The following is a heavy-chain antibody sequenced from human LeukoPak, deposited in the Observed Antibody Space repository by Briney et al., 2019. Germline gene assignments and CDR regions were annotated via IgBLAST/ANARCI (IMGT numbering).Heavy chain of an antibody. D-gene: IGHD6-19*01. CDR1: GGTFSSYA. CDR3: AREVEVAGYWYFDL. CDR2: IIPILGIA. V-gene: IGHV1-69*04. J-gene: IGHJ2*01. Sequence: SVKDSCKASGGTFSSYAISWVRQAPGQGLEWMGRIIPILGIANYAQKFQGRVTITADKSTSTAYMELSSLRSEDTAVYYCAREVEVAGYWYFDLWGRGTLVTVSS.